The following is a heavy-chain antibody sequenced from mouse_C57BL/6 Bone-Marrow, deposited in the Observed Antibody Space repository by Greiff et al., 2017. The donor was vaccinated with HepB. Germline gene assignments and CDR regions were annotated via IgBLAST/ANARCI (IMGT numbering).Heavy chain of an antibody. J-gene: IGHJ2*01. CDR1: GFTFSSYA. V-gene: IGHV5-4*01. CDR2: ISDGGSYT. Sequence: EVQVVESGGGLVKPGGSLKLSCAASGFTFSSYAMSWVRQTPEKRLEWVATISDGGSYTYYPDNVKGRFTISRDNAKNNLYLQMSHLKSEDTAMYYCARGDDYWGQGTTLTVSS. CDR3: ARGDDY.